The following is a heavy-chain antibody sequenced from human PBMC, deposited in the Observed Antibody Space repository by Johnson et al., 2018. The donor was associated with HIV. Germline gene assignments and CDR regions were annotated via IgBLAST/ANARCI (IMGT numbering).Heavy chain of an antibody. CDR1: GFTFRTYA. J-gene: IGHJ3*02. CDR3: ARVGVSGYDLAAFES. Sequence: QVLLVESGGGVVQPGRSLRLSCAVSGFTFRTYAMHWVRQAPGKGLEWVAVLSYDGSKEYYVDSVKGRFNLSRDSSKNTLYLQMNSLRAEDTAVYYCARVGVSGYDLAAFESWGQGTMVTVSS. D-gene: IGHD5-12*01. V-gene: IGHV3-30-3*01. CDR2: LSYDGSKE.